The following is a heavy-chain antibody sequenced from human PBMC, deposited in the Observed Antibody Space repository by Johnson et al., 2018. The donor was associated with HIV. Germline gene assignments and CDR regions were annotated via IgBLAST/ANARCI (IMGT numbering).Heavy chain of an antibody. J-gene: IGHJ3*02. CDR3: ATLKGPRLHIGARRPDAFDI. CDR2: ISSSGSTI. D-gene: IGHD6-6*01. V-gene: IGHV3-11*04. CDR1: GFTFSDYY. Sequence: QVQLVESGGGLVKPGGSLRLSCAASGFTFSDYYMSWIRQAPGQGLEWVSYISSSGSTIYYADSVKGRFTISRDNAKNSLYLQMNSLRAEDTAVYYCATLKGPRLHIGARRPDAFDIWGQGTMVTVSS.